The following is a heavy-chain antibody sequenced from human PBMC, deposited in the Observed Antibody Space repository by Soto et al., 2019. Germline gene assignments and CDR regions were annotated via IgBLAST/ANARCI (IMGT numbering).Heavy chain of an antibody. Sequence: PSETLSLTCAVYGGSFSGYYWSWIRQPPGKGLEWIGGINHSGSTNYNPSLKSRVTISVDTSKNQFSLKLSSVTAADTAVYYCAFPLNGPHIDYGGKSEAFDIRGQGTMVNVSS. CDR2: INHSGST. V-gene: IGHV4-34*01. J-gene: IGHJ3*02. D-gene: IGHD4-17*01. CDR1: GGSFSGYY. CDR3: AFPLNGPHIDYGGKSEAFDI.